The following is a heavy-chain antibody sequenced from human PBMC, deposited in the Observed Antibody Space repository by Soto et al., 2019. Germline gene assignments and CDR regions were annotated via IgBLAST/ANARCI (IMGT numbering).Heavy chain of an antibody. J-gene: IGHJ4*02. Sequence: GGSLRLSCAASGLTFSSYGMHWVRQAPGKGLEWVAVISYDGSNKYYADSVKGRFTIPRDNSKNTLYLQMNSLRAEDTAVYYCAKGYYDSSGYYSGFFDYWGQGTLVTVSS. D-gene: IGHD3-22*01. CDR3: AKGYYDSSGYYSGFFDY. CDR2: ISYDGSNK. CDR1: GLTFSSYG. V-gene: IGHV3-30*18.